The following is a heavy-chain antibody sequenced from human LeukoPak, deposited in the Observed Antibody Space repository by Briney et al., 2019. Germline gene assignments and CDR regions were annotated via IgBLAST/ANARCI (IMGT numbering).Heavy chain of an antibody. J-gene: IGHJ3*02. D-gene: IGHD1-26*01. CDR3: ARLLAKATVGATSDAFDI. Sequence: GGSLRLSCAASGFTFTSYAMSWVRQAPGKGLEWVSAISDGAYSTFYADSVKGRFTISRDDSQNTVYLQMNSLRAEDTAVYYCARLLAKATVGATSDAFDIWGQGTMVIVSS. CDR1: GFTFTSYA. V-gene: IGHV3-23*01. CDR2: ISDGAYST.